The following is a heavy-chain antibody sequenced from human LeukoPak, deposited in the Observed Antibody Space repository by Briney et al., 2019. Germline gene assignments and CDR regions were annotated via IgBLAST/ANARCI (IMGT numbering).Heavy chain of an antibody. Sequence: GGSLRLSCAPSGFTLSTYGMHWVRQAPGKGLEWVAFIRFDGNSKFCGDSVKGRFSVSRDTSKNTLYLQMNSLRTEDTAVYYCAKDLSRGNYPIAFDIWGQGTMVTVSS. J-gene: IGHJ3*02. CDR3: AKDLSRGNYPIAFDI. CDR2: IRFDGNSK. V-gene: IGHV3-30*02. CDR1: GFTLSTYG. D-gene: IGHD3-22*01.